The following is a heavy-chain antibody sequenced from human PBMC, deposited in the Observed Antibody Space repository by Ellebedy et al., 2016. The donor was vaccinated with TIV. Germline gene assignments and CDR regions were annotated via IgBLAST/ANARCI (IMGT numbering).Heavy chain of an antibody. V-gene: IGHV1-2*02. CDR2: IDPNSGDT. J-gene: IGHJ4*02. Sequence: AASVKVSCKASGYTFTGYYIHWARQAPGQGLEWMGWIDPNSGDTNYGQKFQGRVTLTRDTSITTAYMEMSSLRSDDTAVYYCARDFWYGQSTSTRAGDYWGQGTLVTVSS. D-gene: IGHD2-2*01. CDR3: ARDFWYGQSTSTRAGDY. CDR1: GYTFTGYY.